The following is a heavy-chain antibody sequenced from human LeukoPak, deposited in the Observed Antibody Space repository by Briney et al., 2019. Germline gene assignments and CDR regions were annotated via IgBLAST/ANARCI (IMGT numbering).Heavy chain of an antibody. D-gene: IGHD6-19*01. J-gene: IGHJ4*02. CDR2: IIPILGIA. V-gene: IGHV1-69*04. CDR1: GGTFSSYA. Sequence: ASVKVSCKASGGTFSSYAISWVRQAPGQGLEWMGRIIPILGIATYAQKFQGRVTITADKSTSTAYMELSSLRSEDTAVYYCARILEKAGYSSSDYWGQGTLVTVSS. CDR3: ARILEKAGYSSSDY.